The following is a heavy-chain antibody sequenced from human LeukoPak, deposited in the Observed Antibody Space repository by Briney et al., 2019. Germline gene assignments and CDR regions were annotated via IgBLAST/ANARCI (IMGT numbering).Heavy chain of an antibody. CDR2: INPNSGGT. J-gene: IGHJ6*03. CDR1: GYTFTGYY. D-gene: IGHD6-19*01. CDR3: ARATIAVAGKGYHYYYMDV. V-gene: IGHV1-2*06. Sequence: ASVKVSCKASGYTFTGYYMHWVRQAPGQGLEWMGRINPNSGGTNYAQKFQGRVTMTRDTSISTAYMELSRLRSDDTAVYYCARATIAVAGKGYHYYYMDVWGKGTTVTVSS.